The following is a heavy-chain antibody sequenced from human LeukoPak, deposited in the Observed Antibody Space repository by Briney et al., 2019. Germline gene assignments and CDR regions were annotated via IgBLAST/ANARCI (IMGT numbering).Heavy chain of an antibody. CDR2: MSPSSGNT. D-gene: IGHD3-10*01. Sequence: ASVKVSCKASGYTFTSFDVNWVRQATGQGLEWMGWMSPSSGNTAYAQKFQGRVTMTRNTSTSTIYMELHSLTSEDTAVYYCARVAKNYGSGNEALGYWGQGTLVTVSS. CDR3: ARVAKNYGSGNEALGY. CDR1: GYTFTSFD. J-gene: IGHJ4*02. V-gene: IGHV1-8*01.